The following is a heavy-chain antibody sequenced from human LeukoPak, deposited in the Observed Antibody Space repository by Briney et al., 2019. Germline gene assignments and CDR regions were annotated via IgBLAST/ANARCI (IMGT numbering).Heavy chain of an antibody. D-gene: IGHD2-8*02. J-gene: IGHJ4*02. CDR3: ARGHTGGVPFDY. CDR2: INHSGST. V-gene: IGHV4-34*01. Sequence: ASETLSLTCAVYGGSFSDSYWSWIRQSPGKGLEWIGEINHSGSTNYNPSLKSRVTISVDTSKNQFSLKLSSVTAADTAVYYCARGHTGGVPFDYWGQGTLVTVSS. CDR1: GGSFSDSY.